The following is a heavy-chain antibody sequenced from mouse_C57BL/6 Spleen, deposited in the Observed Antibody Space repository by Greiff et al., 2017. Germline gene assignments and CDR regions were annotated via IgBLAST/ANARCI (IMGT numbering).Heavy chain of an antibody. CDR1: GYTFTSYG. J-gene: IGHJ1*03. CDR2: IYPRSGNT. Sequence: VQLVESGAELARPGASVKLSCKASGYTFTSYGISWVKQRTGQGLEWIGEIYPRSGNTYYNEKFKGKATLTADKSSSTAYMELRSLTSEDSAVYFCARNGNSRYFDVWGTGTTVTVSS. CDR3: ARNGNSRYFDV. V-gene: IGHV1-81*01. D-gene: IGHD2-1*01.